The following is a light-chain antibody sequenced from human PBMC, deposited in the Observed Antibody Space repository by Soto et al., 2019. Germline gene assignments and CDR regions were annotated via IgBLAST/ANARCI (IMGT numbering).Light chain of an antibody. CDR2: EVS. Sequence: QSVLTQPASVSGPPGQSITISCTGTSSDVGGYNYVSWYQQHPGKAPKLMIYEVSNRPSGVSNRFSGSKSGNTASLTISGLQAEDEADYYCSSYTSSSTQVFGTGTKATVL. V-gene: IGLV2-14*01. CDR3: SSYTSSSTQV. J-gene: IGLJ1*01. CDR1: SSDVGGYNY.